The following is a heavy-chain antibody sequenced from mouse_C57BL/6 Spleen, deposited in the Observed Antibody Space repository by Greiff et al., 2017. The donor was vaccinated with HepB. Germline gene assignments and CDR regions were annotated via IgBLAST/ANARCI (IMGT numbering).Heavy chain of an antibody. D-gene: IGHD1-1*01. CDR2: IDPETGGT. Sequence: QVHVKQSGAELVRPGASVTLSCKASGYTFTDYEMHWVKQTPVHGLEWIGAIDPETGGTAYNQKFKGKAILTADKSSSTAYMELRSLTSEDSAVYYCTRGNYYGSSHAMDYWGQGTSVTVSS. J-gene: IGHJ4*01. CDR3: TRGNYYGSSHAMDY. V-gene: IGHV1-15*01. CDR1: GYTFTDYE.